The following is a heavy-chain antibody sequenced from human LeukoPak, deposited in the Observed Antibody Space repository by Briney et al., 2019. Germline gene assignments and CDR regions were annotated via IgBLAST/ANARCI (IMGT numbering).Heavy chain of an antibody. Sequence: ASVKVSCKASGYSFSTFDINWVRQAPGQGLERMGWLSPNTGKTGYAQKFQDRVTITGNSSISTVDMELSSLTSDDTAVYYCARGPLTGEHYHYYMDVWGKGTTVTVSS. J-gene: IGHJ6*03. V-gene: IGHV1-8*03. D-gene: IGHD7-27*01. CDR2: LSPNTGKT. CDR3: ARGPLTGEHYHYYMDV. CDR1: GYSFSTFD.